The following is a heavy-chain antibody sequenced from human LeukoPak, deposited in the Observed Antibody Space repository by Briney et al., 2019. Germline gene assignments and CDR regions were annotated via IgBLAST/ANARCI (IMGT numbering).Heavy chain of an antibody. CDR2: IYTSGST. V-gene: IGHV4-4*07. CDR3: ARDQYDSSGYPGRGYYYYGMDV. CDR1: GGSISSYY. D-gene: IGHD3-22*01. Sequence: KPSETLSLTCTVSGGSISSYYWSWIRQPAGKGLEWIGRIYTSGSTNYNPSLKSRVTMSVDTSKNQFSLKLSSVPAANTAVYYCARDQYDSSGYPGRGYYYYGMDVWGQGTTVTVSS. J-gene: IGHJ6*02.